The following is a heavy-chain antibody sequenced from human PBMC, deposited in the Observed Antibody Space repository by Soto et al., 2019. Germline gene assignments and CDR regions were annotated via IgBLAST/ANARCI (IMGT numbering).Heavy chain of an antibody. CDR3: ARDGLRFLEWLLRPWFDP. Sequence: EVQLVESGGGLVQPGGSLRLSCAASGFTFSSYSMNWVRQAPGKGLEGVSYISSSSSTIYYADSVKGRFTISRDNAKNSLYMQMNSLRAEDTAVYYCARDGLRFLEWLLRPWFDPWGQGTLVTVSS. D-gene: IGHD3-3*01. CDR2: ISSSSSTI. CDR1: GFTFSSYS. J-gene: IGHJ5*02. V-gene: IGHV3-48*01.